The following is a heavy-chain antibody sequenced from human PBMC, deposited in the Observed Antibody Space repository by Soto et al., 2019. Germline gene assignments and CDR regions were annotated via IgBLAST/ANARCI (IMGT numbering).Heavy chain of an antibody. Sequence: QVQLQESGPGLVKPSETLSLTCTASGGSISNYHWSWIRQPPGKGLEWIGYIYYSGSTSYNPSLKSRVTISVDTSNNHLSLKLNSVTAADTAVYFCASVAYDFWSGWGGAGDYYYMDVWCKGTTVTVSS. V-gene: IGHV4-59*01. CDR2: IYYSGST. D-gene: IGHD3-3*01. J-gene: IGHJ6*03. CDR3: ASVAYDFWSGWGGAGDYYYMDV. CDR1: GGSISNYH.